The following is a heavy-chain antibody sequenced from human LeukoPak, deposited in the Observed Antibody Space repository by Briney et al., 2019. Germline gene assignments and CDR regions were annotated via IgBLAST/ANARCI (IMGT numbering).Heavy chain of an antibody. CDR1: GGSFSGYY. J-gene: IGHJ5*02. V-gene: IGHV4-34*01. Sequence: SETLSLTCAVYGGSFSGYYWSWIRQPPGKGLEWIGEINHSGSTNYNPSLKSRVTISVETSKNQFSLKLSSVTAADTAVYYCARVPGYSSRTNWFDPWGQGTLVTVSS. CDR3: ARVPGYSSRTNWFDP. D-gene: IGHD6-13*01. CDR2: INHSGST.